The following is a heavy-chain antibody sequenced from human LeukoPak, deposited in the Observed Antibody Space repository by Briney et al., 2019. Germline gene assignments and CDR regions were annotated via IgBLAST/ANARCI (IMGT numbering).Heavy chain of an antibody. V-gene: IGHV1-8*01. CDR3: ARGRYSSGWYGTQGGDY. Sequence: ASVKVSCKASGYTFTSYDINWVRQATGQGLEWMGWMNPNSGNTGYAQKFQGRVTMTRNTSISTAYMELSSLRSEDTAVYYCARGRYSSGWYGTQGGDYWDQGTLVTVS. J-gene: IGHJ4*02. D-gene: IGHD6-19*01. CDR1: GYTFTSYD. CDR2: MNPNSGNT.